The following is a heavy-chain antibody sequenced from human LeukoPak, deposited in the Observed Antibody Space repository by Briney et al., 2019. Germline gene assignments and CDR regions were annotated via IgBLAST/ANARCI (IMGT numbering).Heavy chain of an antibody. D-gene: IGHD6-6*01. CDR2: INSDGSST. V-gene: IGHV3-74*01. J-gene: IGHJ4*02. Sequence: GGSLRLSCAASGFTFSSYGMHWVRQVPGKGLVWVSRINSDGSSTSYADSVKGRFAISRDNAKNTLYLHINSLRAEDTAVYYCARAGIAGRPPDYWGQGTLVTVSS. CDR3: ARAGIAGRPPDY. CDR1: GFTFSSYG.